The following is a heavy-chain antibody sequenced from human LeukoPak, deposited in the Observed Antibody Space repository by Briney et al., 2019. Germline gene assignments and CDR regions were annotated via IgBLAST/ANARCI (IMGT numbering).Heavy chain of an antibody. J-gene: IGHJ6*03. CDR3: AREGGDGDYYYYMDV. Sequence: GGSLGLSCSASGFTFTDYSMSWVRQAPGKGLEWVSIISRVSTYIYHADSVKGRFTASRDNAKSSLYPQMTSLRAEDTAVYFCAREGGDGDYYYYMDVWGKGTTVTVSS. CDR2: ISRVSTYI. V-gene: IGHV3-21*01. CDR1: GFTFTDYS. D-gene: IGHD2-21*02.